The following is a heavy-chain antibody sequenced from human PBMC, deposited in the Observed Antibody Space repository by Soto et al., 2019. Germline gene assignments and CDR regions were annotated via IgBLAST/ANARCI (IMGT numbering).Heavy chain of an antibody. D-gene: IGHD5-12*01. CDR3: ARTPWASDGYNRDYLYY. Sequence: PGGSLRLSCAASGFTFSSYGMHWVRQAPGKGLEWVAVIWYDGSNKYYADSVKGRFTISRDNSKNTLYLQMNSLRAEDPAVYYCARTPWASDGYNRDYLYYWGQGTLVTVSS. CDR2: IWYDGSNK. J-gene: IGHJ4*02. V-gene: IGHV3-33*01. CDR1: GFTFSSYG.